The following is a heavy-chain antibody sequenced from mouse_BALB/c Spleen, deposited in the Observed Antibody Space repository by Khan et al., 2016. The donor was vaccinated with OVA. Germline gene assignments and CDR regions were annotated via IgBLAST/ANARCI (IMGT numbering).Heavy chain of an antibody. D-gene: IGHD1-2*01. Sequence: VQLKESGPGLVKPSQSLSLTCTVTGYSIPSGYGWNWIRQFPGNKLEWMGYISYSGSTNYNPSLKSRISITRDTSKNQFCLQLNSVTTEDTATYYCARTARIKYWGQGTTLTVSS. CDR3: ARTARIKY. V-gene: IGHV3-2*02. CDR1: GYSIPSGYG. CDR2: ISYSGST. J-gene: IGHJ2*01.